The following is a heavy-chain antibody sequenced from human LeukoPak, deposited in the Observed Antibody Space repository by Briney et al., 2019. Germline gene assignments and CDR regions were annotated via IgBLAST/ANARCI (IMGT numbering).Heavy chain of an antibody. CDR3: ARDISPGYSSGSQGDSN. Sequence: GGSLRLSCAASGFTFSSYAMSWVRQGQVKGLEWVSSISAGGGSIYYADSVKGRFTISRDNSKNTLYLQMNSLRAEDTALYHCARDISPGYSSGSQGDSNWGQGTLVTVSS. J-gene: IGHJ4*02. CDR2: ISAGGGSI. V-gene: IGHV3-23*01. D-gene: IGHD6-19*01. CDR1: GFTFSSYA.